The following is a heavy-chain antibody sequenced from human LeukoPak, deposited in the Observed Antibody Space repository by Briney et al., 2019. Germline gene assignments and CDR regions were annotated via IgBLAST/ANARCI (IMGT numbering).Heavy chain of an antibody. V-gene: IGHV3-23*01. CDR1: GFPFKNYA. CDR3: AREPFWSGYFSNLHFDY. CDR2: ISGSGGST. D-gene: IGHD3-3*01. J-gene: IGHJ4*02. Sequence: GGSLRLSCAASGFPFKNYALSWVRQTPGKGLEWVSAISGSGGSTYYADSVKGRFTISRDNAKNSLYLQMNSLRAEDTAVYYCAREPFWSGYFSNLHFDYWGRGALVTVSS.